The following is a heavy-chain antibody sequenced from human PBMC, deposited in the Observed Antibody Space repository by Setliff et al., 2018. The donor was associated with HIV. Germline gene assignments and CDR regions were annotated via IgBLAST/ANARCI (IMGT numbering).Heavy chain of an antibody. CDR2: IKEDGSRK. V-gene: IGHV3-7*03. CDR1: GFTFSNYY. CDR3: ARISSAWYLVDY. J-gene: IGHJ4*02. D-gene: IGHD6-13*01. Sequence: PGGSLRLSCAGSGFTFSNYYMSWVRQAPGKGLEWVADIKEDGSRKYYVDSVKGRFTISRDNAKNSVYLQMSSLRVDDTAVYYCARISSAWYLVDYCGQGTLVTVSS.